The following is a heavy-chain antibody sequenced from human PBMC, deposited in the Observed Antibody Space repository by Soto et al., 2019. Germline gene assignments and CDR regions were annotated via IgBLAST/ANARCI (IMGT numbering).Heavy chain of an antibody. CDR1: GFTFKNYG. D-gene: IGHD3-10*01. V-gene: IGHV3-33*01. CDR3: ARGYGELSGNFDY. Sequence: QVQLVESGGGVVQPGTSLRLSCAVSGFTFKNYGMHWVRQPPGQGLEWVAVIWYDGSHKYYAESVKGRVTISRDDSKNTLYLQMYSLRVEDTAVYYCARGYGELSGNFDYWGQGTLVTVSS. J-gene: IGHJ4*02. CDR2: IWYDGSHK.